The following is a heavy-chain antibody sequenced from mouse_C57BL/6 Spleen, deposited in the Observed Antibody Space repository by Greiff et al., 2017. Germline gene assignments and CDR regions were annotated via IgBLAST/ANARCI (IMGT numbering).Heavy chain of an antibody. D-gene: IGHD3-3*01. Sequence: QVQLQQSGAELVRPGTSVKVSCKASGYAFTNYLIEWVKQRPGQGLEWIGVINPGSGGTNYNEKFKGKATLTADKSSSTAYMPLSSLTSEDSAVYFCARGGRPYYFDYWGQGTTLTVSS. CDR2: INPGSGGT. CDR3: ARGGRPYYFDY. CDR1: GYAFTNYL. J-gene: IGHJ2*01. V-gene: IGHV1-54*01.